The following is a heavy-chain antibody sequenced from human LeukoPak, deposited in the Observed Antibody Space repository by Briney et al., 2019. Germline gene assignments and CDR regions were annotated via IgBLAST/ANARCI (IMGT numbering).Heavy chain of an antibody. CDR1: GFTFGSYG. J-gene: IGHJ6*02. D-gene: IGHD2-2*01. CDR3: ANGDPGPADHPMNDYYYSLDV. V-gene: IGHV3-30*18. CDR2: IAYDGNTK. Sequence: GGSLRLSCAASGFTFGSYGMHWVRQAPGKGLEWVAFIAYDGNTKYYSGSAKGRFTISRDNSKNTLYLQMNSLRPEDTAVYYCANGDPGPADHPMNDYYYSLDVWGQGTTVIVSS.